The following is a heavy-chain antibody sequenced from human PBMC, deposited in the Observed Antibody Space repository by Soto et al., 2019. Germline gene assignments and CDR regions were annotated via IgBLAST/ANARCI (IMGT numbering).Heavy chain of an antibody. D-gene: IGHD6-6*01. CDR1: GFTFSDYY. V-gene: IGHV3-11*06. J-gene: IGHJ6*02. CDR2: ISSSSSYT. Sequence: QVQLVESGGGLVKPGGSLRLSCAASGFTFSDYYMSWIRQAPGKGLEWVSYISSSSSYTNYADPVKGRFTISRDNAKNSLYLQMNSLRAEDTAVYYCARWDEQLGPDVWGQGTTVTVSS. CDR3: ARWDEQLGPDV.